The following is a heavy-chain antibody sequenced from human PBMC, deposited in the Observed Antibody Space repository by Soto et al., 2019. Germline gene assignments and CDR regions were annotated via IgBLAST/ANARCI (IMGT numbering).Heavy chain of an antibody. D-gene: IGHD6-25*01. CDR2: ISYDASNE. Sequence: QVQLVESGGGVVQPGRSLRLSCAASGFTFSRYTMHWVRQAPGKGLEWVAVISYDASNEYYADSVKGRFTISRDNSKNTLYVQMNSLRAEDTAIYYCAGSSGFYYAMDVWGQGTTVTVSS. CDR3: AGSSGFYYAMDV. V-gene: IGHV3-30-3*01. J-gene: IGHJ6*02. CDR1: GFTFSRYT.